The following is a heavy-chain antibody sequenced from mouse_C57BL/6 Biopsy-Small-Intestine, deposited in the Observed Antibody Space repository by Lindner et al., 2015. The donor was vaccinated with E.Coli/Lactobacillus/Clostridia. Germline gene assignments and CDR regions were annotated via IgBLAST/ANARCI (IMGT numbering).Heavy chain of an antibody. CDR1: GYAFTNYL. D-gene: IGHD1-1*01. V-gene: IGHV1-54*01. CDR2: INPGSGGT. CDR3: ARWDYGSSYNYFDY. J-gene: IGHJ2*01. Sequence: VQLQESGPELVKPGASVKLSCKASGYAFTNYLIEWVKQRPGQGLEWIGVINPGSGGTNYNEKFKGKATLTADKSSSTAYMQLSSLTSEDSAVYFCARWDYGSSYNYFDYWGQGTTLTVSS.